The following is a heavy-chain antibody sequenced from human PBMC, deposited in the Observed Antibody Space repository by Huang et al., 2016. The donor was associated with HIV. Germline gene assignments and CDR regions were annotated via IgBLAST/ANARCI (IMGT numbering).Heavy chain of an antibody. CDR1: TFTFGAYW. D-gene: IGHD1-7*01. Sequence: VESGGRSVQPGGSIKLSCVGSTFTFGAYWMRWVRQPPGKGLEWVANIKQDESEKYYVDAVKGRFNISRDNARKVLFLEMDELRVEDTAIYFCATKTAGMDIWGQGTTVTVSS. CDR2: IKQDESEK. CDR3: ATKTAGMDI. J-gene: IGHJ6*02. V-gene: IGHV3-7*01.